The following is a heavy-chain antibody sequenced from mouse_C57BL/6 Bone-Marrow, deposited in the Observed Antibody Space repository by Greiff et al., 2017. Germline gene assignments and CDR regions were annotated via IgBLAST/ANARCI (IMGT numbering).Heavy chain of an antibody. Sequence: EVQRVESGEGLVKPGGSLKLSCAASGFTFSSYAMSWVRQTPEKRLEWVAYISSGGDYIYYADTVKGRFTISRDNARNTLYLQMSSLKSEDTAMYYCTRDRGIYYGNYGFAYWGQGTLVTVSA. J-gene: IGHJ3*01. CDR3: TRDRGIYYGNYGFAY. CDR2: ISSGGDYI. D-gene: IGHD2-1*01. CDR1: GFTFSSYA. V-gene: IGHV5-9-1*02.